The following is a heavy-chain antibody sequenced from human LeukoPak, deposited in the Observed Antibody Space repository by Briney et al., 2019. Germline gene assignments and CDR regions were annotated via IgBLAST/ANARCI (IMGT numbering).Heavy chain of an antibody. J-gene: IGHJ5*02. CDR1: GFTFSRYG. CDR2: ISYDASNK. D-gene: IGHD3-10*01. CDR3: AKDLMRDRWFGES. Sequence: GGSLRLSCAASGFTFSRYGMHWVRQTPGKGLEWVAVISYDASNKYYADSVKGRFTISRDNSKNTLYLQMNSLRIEDTAVYYCAKDLMRDRWFGESWGQGTQVIVSS. V-gene: IGHV3-30*18.